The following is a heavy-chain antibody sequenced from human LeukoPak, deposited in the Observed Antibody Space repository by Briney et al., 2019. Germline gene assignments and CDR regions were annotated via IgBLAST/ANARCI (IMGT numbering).Heavy chain of an antibody. Sequence: GESLKISCKGSGYSFTNYWIAWVRQMPGKGLEWMGIIYPGDSETRYSPSFQGQVTISVDKSTSTAYLQWSSLKASDTAMYYCARLGGYCSSSNCPHGYFQHWGQGTLITVSP. V-gene: IGHV5-51*01. D-gene: IGHD2-2*01. CDR1: GYSFTNYW. CDR2: IYPGDSET. CDR3: ARLGGYCSSSNCPHGYFQH. J-gene: IGHJ1*01.